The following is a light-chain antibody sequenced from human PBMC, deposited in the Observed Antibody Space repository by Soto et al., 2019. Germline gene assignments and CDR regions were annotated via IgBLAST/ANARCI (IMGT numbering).Light chain of an antibody. V-gene: IGKV3-20*01. J-gene: IGKJ4*01. CDR1: QSVTSTY. CDR2: STS. CDR3: QQYGNSPLT. Sequence: EIVLTQSPGALSLSPGERATLSCRASQSVTSTYLAWYQQKPGQAPRLLIYSTSSMATGIPDRFSGSGSGTDFTLTISRLEPEDFAVYYCQQYGNSPLTFGGGTKVEIK.